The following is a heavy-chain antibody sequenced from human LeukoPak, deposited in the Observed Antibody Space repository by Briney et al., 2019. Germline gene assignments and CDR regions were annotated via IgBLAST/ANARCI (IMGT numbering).Heavy chain of an antibody. CDR1: GFIFSHYA. D-gene: IGHD4-17*01. CDR3: AKDPNGDYIGTFDI. CDR2: ISKSGDDT. Sequence: GGSLRLSCAASGFIFSHYAMSWVRQAPGKGLEWVSAISKSGDDTYYADPVKGRFAISRDNSKNMLYLQMNSLRAEDTALYYCAKDPNGDYIGTFDIWGQGTMVTVSS. J-gene: IGHJ3*02. V-gene: IGHV3-23*01.